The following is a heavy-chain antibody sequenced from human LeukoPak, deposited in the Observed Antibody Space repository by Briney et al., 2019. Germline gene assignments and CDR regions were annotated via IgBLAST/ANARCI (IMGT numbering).Heavy chain of an antibody. CDR1: GGSISSYY. Sequence: PSETLSLTCTVSGGSISSYYWSWIRQPAGKGLEWIGRIYTSGSTNYNPSLKSRVTISVDTSKNQFSLKLSSVTAADTAVYYCARAGLNSSVYYYGIYVFDIWAQGTMVPVSS. V-gene: IGHV4-4*07. CDR2: IYTSGST. D-gene: IGHD3-22*01. J-gene: IGHJ3*02. CDR3: ARAGLNSSVYYYGIYVFDI.